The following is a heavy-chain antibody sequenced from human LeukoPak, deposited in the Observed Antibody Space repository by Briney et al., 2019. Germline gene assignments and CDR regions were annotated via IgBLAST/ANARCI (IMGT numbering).Heavy chain of an antibody. CDR1: GFTFSSYS. Sequence: GGSLRLSCAASGFTFSSYSMNWVRQAPGKGLEWVSSISSSSSYIYYADSVKGRFSISRDNAKKSVHLQMISLRAEDTAVYYCARGRVGQWLVDAFDIWGQGTMVTVSS. CDR3: ARGRVGQWLVDAFDI. V-gene: IGHV3-21*01. J-gene: IGHJ3*02. CDR2: ISSSSSYI. D-gene: IGHD6-19*01.